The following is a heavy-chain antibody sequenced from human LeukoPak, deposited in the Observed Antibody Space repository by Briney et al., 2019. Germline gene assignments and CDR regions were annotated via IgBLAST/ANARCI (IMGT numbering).Heavy chain of an antibody. Sequence: GGSLRLSCAASGFTFSSYSMNWVRQAPGKGLEWVSYISSSSTIYYADSVKGRFTISRDNAKNSLYLQMNSLRDEDTAVYYCARNYYDSYFDYWGQGTLVTVSS. D-gene: IGHD3-22*01. V-gene: IGHV3-48*02. CDR1: GFTFSSYS. CDR3: ARNYYDSYFDY. J-gene: IGHJ4*02. CDR2: ISSSSTI.